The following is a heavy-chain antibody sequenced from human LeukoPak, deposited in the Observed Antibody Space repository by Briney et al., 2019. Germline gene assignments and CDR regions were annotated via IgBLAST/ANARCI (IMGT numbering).Heavy chain of an antibody. CDR3: ARVLVVTATSYYYGMDV. CDR2: IIPIFGTA. D-gene: IGHD2-21*02. CDR1: GGTFSSYA. Sequence: SVKVSCKASGGTFSSYAISWVRQAPGQGLEWMGGIIPIFGTANYAQKFQGRVTITADESTSTAYMELSSLRSEDTAVYYCARVLVVTATSYYYGMDVWGQGTTVTVSS. J-gene: IGHJ6*02. V-gene: IGHV1-69*13.